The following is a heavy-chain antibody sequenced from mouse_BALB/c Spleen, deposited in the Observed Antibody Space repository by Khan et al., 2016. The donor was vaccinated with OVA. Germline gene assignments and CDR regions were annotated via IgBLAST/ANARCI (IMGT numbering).Heavy chain of an antibody. CDR1: AYTFINYW. Sequence: VELVEPGAELAKPGASVKMSSKAFAYTFINYWILWVKQRPGQGLEWIGYINPSLGDIETNQNLKDKATLTADKSSRTSYMQLSSLTSEDSAVYYCARRGLRWDFDYWGQGTTLTVSS. V-gene: IGHV1-7*01. CDR3: ARRGLRWDFDY. D-gene: IGHD1-1*02. J-gene: IGHJ2*01. CDR2: INPSLGDI.